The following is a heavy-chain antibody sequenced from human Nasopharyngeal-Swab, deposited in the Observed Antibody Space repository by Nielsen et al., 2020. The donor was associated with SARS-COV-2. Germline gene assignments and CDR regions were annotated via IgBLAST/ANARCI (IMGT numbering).Heavy chain of an antibody. CDR2: ISYDGSNK. Sequence: GESLKISCAASGFTFNTYSMNWVRQAPGKGLEWVAVISYDGSNKYYADSVKGRFTISRDNSKNTLYLQMNSLRAEDTAVYYCARDPDYGDFPGIDYWGQGTLVTVSS. CDR1: GFTFNTYS. D-gene: IGHD4-17*01. V-gene: IGHV3-30*03. J-gene: IGHJ4*02. CDR3: ARDPDYGDFPGIDY.